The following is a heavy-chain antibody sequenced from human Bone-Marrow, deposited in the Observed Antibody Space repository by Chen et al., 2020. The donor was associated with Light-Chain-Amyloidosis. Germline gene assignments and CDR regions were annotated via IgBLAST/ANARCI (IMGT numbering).Heavy chain of an antibody. J-gene: IGHJ4*02. CDR2: ISSSSSYI. Sequence: EVQLVESVGGLVKPGGSLRLSCEASGFTFSSYSMNWVRQAPGKGLEWGSSISSSSSYIYYADSVKGRFTISRDNAKNSLYLQMNSLRAEDTAVYYCARVYSSGWYAAGYWGQGTLVTVSS. CDR1: GFTFSSYS. CDR3: ARVYSSGWYAAGY. D-gene: IGHD6-19*01. V-gene: IGHV3-21*01.